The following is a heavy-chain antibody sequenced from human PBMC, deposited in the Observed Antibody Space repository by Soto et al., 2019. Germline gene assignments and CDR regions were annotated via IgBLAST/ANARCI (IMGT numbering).Heavy chain of an antibody. CDR1: GFTVSSNY. J-gene: IGHJ6*02. Sequence: GGSLRLSCAASGFTVSSNYMSWVRQAPGKGLEWVSVIYSGGSTYYADSVKGRFTISRDNSKNTLYLQMNSLRAEDTAVYYCAKDTAPMIVVVTNYYYYGMDVWGQGTTVTVSS. V-gene: IGHV3-66*01. CDR3: AKDTAPMIVVVTNYYYYGMDV. D-gene: IGHD3-22*01. CDR2: IYSGGST.